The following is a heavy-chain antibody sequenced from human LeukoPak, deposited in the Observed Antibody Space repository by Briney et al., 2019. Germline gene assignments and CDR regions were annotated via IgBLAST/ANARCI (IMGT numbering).Heavy chain of an antibody. V-gene: IGHV4-39*01. CDR2: IYYSGST. D-gene: IGHD3-22*01. J-gene: IGHJ3*02. CDR3: ARGSRITMIVVADDAFDI. Sequence: SETLSLTCTVSGGSISSSNYYWGWIRQPPGKGLEWIGSIYYSGSTYYNPSLKSRVTISVDTSKNQFSLKLSSVTAAGTAAYYCARGSRITMIVVADDAFDIWGQGTMVTVSS. CDR1: GGSISSSNYY.